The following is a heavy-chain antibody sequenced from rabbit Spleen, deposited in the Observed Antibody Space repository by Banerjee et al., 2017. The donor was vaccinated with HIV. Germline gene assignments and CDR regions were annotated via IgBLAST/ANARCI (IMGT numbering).Heavy chain of an antibody. CDR1: GFDFSSYEV. V-gene: IGHV1S45*01. J-gene: IGHJ3*01. CDR3: GRAAGSKVFLDL. CDR2: INTGSGANT. Sequence: QEQLMESGGGLVQPGGSLKLSCKASGFDFSSYEVSWVRQAPGKRLEWIGYINTGSGANTYASWAKGRFTISKTSSTTVTLQMTSLTPADTATYCCGRAAGSKVFLDLWGQGTLVTVS. D-gene: IGHD4-2*01.